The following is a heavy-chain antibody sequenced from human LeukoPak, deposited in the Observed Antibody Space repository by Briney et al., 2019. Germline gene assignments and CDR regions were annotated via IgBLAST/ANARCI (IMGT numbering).Heavy chain of an antibody. CDR1: GFTFSSYA. V-gene: IGHV3-64*01. CDR2: ISSNGGST. J-gene: IGHJ4*02. CDR3: ARATAAAGALDY. Sequence: RGSLRLSCAASGFTFSSYAMHWVRQAPGKGLEYVSAISSNGGSTYYANSVKGRFTISRDNSKNTLYLQMGSLRAEDMAVYYCARATAAAGALDYWGQGTLVTVSS. D-gene: IGHD6-13*01.